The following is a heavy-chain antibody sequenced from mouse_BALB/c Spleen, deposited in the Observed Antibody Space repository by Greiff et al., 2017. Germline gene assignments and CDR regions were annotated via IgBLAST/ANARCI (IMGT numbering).Heavy chain of an antibody. D-gene: IGHD1-2*01. CDR2: INPYNDYT. J-gene: IGHJ2*01. CDR3: ARGSAYYGYGIFDY. Sequence: VQLKESGAELVRPGASVKISCKAFGYTFTNHHINWVKQRPGQGLDWIGYINPYNDYTSYNQKFKGKATFTADTSSNTAYMQLSSLTSEDSAVYYCARGSAYYGYGIFDYWGQGTTLTVSS. V-gene: IGHV1S45*01. CDR1: GYTFTNHH.